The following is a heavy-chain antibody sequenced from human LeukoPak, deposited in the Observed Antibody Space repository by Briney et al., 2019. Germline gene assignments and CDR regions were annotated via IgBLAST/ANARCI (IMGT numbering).Heavy chain of an antibody. Sequence: ASVKVSCKASGYTLTTYYMDWVRQAPGQGLEWMGRMNPNSGDTMYAQKFQGRVTMTRDTSISTAYMELSRLRSDDTAVYYCARKGDYEVDFDYWGQGTLVTVSS. CDR2: MNPNSGDT. CDR1: GYTLTTYY. J-gene: IGHJ4*02. CDR3: ARKGDYEVDFDY. V-gene: IGHV1-2*06. D-gene: IGHD4-17*01.